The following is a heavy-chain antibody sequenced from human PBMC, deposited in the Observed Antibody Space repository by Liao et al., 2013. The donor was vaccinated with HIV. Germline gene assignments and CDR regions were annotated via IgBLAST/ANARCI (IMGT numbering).Heavy chain of an antibody. J-gene: IGHJ4*02. CDR2: IHTSGTT. Sequence: QVQLQESGSGLVKPSETLSLTCNVSGGSISDYYYTWIRQPAGKGLEWIGRIHTSGTTNYNPSLKSRVTMSVDMSKNQFFLKLNSVTAADTAVYYCAIGLSYGRTFDYWGQGILVIVSS. V-gene: IGHV4-4*07. CDR3: AIGLSYGRTFDY. CDR1: GGSISDYY. D-gene: IGHD5-18*01.